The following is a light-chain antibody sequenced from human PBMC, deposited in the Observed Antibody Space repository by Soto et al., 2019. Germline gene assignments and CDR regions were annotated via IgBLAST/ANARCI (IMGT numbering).Light chain of an antibody. J-gene: IGKJ1*01. CDR2: KAS. CDR3: QQYDSSSWT. CDR1: QSISGW. Sequence: DIQMTQSPSTLSASVGDRVTITCRASQSISGWLAWYQQKPGKAPKLLIYKASTLESGVPLRFSGSGSGTEFTLTISSLQPDDFATYFCQQYDSSSWTFGQGTKVEIK. V-gene: IGKV1-5*03.